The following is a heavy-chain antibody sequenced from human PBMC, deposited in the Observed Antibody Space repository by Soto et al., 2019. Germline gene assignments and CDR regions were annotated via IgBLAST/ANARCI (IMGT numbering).Heavy chain of an antibody. Sequence: GGSLRLSCAASGFTFSSYSMNWVRQAPGKGLEWVSSISSSSSYIYYADSVKGRFTISRDNAKNSLYLQMNSLRAEDTAVYYCARDLGYGDYVYDYWGQGXLVTVSS. D-gene: IGHD4-17*01. V-gene: IGHV3-21*01. CDR3: ARDLGYGDYVYDY. CDR1: GFTFSSYS. J-gene: IGHJ4*02. CDR2: ISSSSSYI.